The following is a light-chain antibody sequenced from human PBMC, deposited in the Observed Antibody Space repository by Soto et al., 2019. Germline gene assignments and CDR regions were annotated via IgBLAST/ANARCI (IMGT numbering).Light chain of an antibody. J-gene: IGKJ1*01. CDR3: QQYISYPKT. CDR1: QTISSW. V-gene: IGKV1-5*03. Sequence: DIQMTQSPSTLSGSVGDRVSITCLASQTISSWLAWYQQKPGKAPKLLIYKASSLESGVPSRFSGSGSGTEFTLTISSLQPDDFATYYCQQYISYPKTFGQGTKVDI. CDR2: KAS.